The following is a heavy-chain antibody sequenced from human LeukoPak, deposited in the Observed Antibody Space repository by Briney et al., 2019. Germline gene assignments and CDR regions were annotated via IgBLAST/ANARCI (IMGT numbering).Heavy chain of an antibody. V-gene: IGHV3-9*01. J-gene: IGHJ4*02. CDR1: GFTFSSYS. CDR2: ISWNSGSI. D-gene: IGHD2-2*01. Sequence: PGGSLRLSCAASGFTFSSYSMNWVRQAPGKGLEWVSGISWNSGSIGYADSVKGRFTISRDNAKNSLYLQMNSLRAEDTAVYYCARNLPAADYWGQGTLVTVSS. CDR3: ARNLPAADY.